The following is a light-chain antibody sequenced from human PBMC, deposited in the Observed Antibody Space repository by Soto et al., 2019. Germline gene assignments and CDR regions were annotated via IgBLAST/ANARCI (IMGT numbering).Light chain of an antibody. CDR3: QQTYSNPRT. J-gene: IGKJ1*01. CDR2: TTS. CDR1: QNISSY. V-gene: IGKV1-39*01. Sequence: QMAQSPSSLSASAGDRVTISCRASQNISSYLYWYQQKPGKAPKXXIYTTSTLQKGVPSRVSGSGSGTDFTLTITSLQPEDFASYYCQQTYSNPRTDGQGTRVDI.